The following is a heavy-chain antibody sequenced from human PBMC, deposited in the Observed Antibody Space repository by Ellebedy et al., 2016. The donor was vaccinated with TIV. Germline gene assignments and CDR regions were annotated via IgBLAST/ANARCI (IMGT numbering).Heavy chain of an antibody. CDR3: AREGTWGSGWTVGFDP. CDR1: GGSFSGYY. CDR2: IYYSGST. J-gene: IGHJ5*02. D-gene: IGHD6-19*01. Sequence: SETLSLTXAVYGGSFSGYYWSWIRQPPGKGLEWIGYIYYSGSTNYNPSLKSRVTISVDTSKNQFSLKLSSVTAADTAVYYCAREGTWGSGWTVGFDPWGQGTLVTVSS. V-gene: IGHV4-59*01.